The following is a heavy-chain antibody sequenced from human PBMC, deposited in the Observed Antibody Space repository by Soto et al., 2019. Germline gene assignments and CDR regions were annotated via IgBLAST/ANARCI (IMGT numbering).Heavy chain of an antibody. D-gene: IGHD2-15*01. CDR1: GGSISSSSYY. V-gene: IGHV4-39*01. J-gene: IGHJ6*03. CDR3: ARQCTVVVAATRKDYYYYMDV. Sequence: SETLSLTCTVSGGSISSSSYYWGWIRQPPGKGLEWIGSIYYSGSTYYNPSLKSRVTISVDTSKNQFSLKLSSVTAADTAVYYCARQCTVVVAATRKDYYYYMDVWGKGTTVTVSS. CDR2: IYYSGST.